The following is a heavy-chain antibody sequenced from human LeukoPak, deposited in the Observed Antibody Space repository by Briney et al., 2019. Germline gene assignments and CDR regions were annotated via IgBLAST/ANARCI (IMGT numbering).Heavy chain of an antibody. CDR3: AKAGIGADGAGFLCEY. CDR1: GFTFSDYA. CDR2: ASYYVGKQ. D-gene: IGHD1-1*01. V-gene: IGHV3-23*01. Sequence: GGSLRLSCAASGFTFSDYAMRWVRQAPGKGLEWVSTASYYVGKQYHADSVRGRFTVSRDNSRNTVSLQMSSLSVEDPGIYYCAKAGIGADGAGFLCEYWGQGTLVTVSS. J-gene: IGHJ4*02.